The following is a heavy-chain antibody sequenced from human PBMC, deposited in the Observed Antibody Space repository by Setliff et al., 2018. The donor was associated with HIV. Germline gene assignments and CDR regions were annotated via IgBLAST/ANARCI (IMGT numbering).Heavy chain of an antibody. CDR2: IIPIFGMA. D-gene: IGHD3-10*01. J-gene: IGHJ3*02. V-gene: IGHV1-69*04. CDR3: ARAEFLGPESDFDI. CDR1: ADIFNNNA. Sequence: ASVKVSCKASADIFNNNAINWVRQAPGQDLEWMGRIIPIFGMANYARKFQGRVTITADKSTSTAYLELSSLTYDDTAIYYCARAEFLGPESDFDIWGQGTMVTVSS.